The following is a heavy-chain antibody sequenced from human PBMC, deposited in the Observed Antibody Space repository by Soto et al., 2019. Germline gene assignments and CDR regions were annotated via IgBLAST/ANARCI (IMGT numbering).Heavy chain of an antibody. J-gene: IGHJ4*02. Sequence: QVQLVESGGGVVQPGRSLRLSCAASGFTFSNHGMHWVRQAPGKGLEWVARIYYDGSNEYYADSVKGRFTISRDSSKNTLYLQMNRLRAEDTAVYYCARGRGSGSFYPLGYWGQGTLVTVSS. V-gene: IGHV3-33*01. CDR1: GFTFSNHG. CDR2: IYYDGSNE. D-gene: IGHD1-26*01. CDR3: ARGRGSGSFYPLGY.